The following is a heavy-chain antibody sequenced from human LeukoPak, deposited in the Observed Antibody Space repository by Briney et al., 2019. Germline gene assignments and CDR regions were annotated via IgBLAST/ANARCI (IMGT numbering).Heavy chain of an antibody. CDR1: GFTFSSYE. CDR2: ISSSGSTI. J-gene: IGHJ4*02. V-gene: IGHV3-48*03. CDR3: ARVAEWNTVADY. Sequence: GGSLRLSCAASGFTFSSYEMNWVRQAPGKRLEWVSYISSSGSTIYYADSVKGRFTISRDNAKNSLYLQMNSLRAEDTAVYYCARVAEWNTVADYWGQGTLVTVSS. D-gene: IGHD3-3*01.